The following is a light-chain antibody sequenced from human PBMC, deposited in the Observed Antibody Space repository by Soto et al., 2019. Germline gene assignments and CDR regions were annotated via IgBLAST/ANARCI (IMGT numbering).Light chain of an antibody. V-gene: IGKV3-15*01. CDR1: QSVNSK. J-gene: IGKJ5*01. Sequence: EIGMTQSPATMSVSPGERVSLSCRARQSVNSKLAWYQQKPGQSPRLLIYGASTRATGIPARFSGSGSGTEFTLTISSLQSEDFAVYFCQPYTNCPPITSAHGTRPE. CDR2: GAS. CDR3: QPYTNCPPIT.